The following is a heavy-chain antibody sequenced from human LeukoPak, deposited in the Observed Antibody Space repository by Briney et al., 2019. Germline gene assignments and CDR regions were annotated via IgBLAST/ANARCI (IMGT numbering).Heavy chain of an antibody. CDR1: GFTVSSNY. J-gene: IGHJ4*02. Sequence: PGGSLRLSCAASGFTVSSNYMSWVRQDPGKGLEWVSVIYSGSSTYYADSVKGRFTISRDNSKNTLYLQMNSLRAEDTAVYYCARDREFDYWGQGTLVTVSS. CDR2: IYSGSST. V-gene: IGHV3-53*01. CDR3: ARDREFDY.